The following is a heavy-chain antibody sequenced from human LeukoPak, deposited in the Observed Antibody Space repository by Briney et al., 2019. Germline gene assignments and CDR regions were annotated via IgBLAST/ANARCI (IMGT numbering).Heavy chain of an antibody. CDR2: ISYDGSNK. CDR3: ASLGGSGSYYFDY. CDR1: GFTFSSYA. V-gene: IGHV3-30-3*01. Sequence: PGGSLRLSCAASGFTFSSYAMHWVRQAPGKGLEWVAVISYDGSNKYYADSVKGRFTISRDNSKNTLYLQMNSLRAEDTAVYYCASLGGSGSYYFDYWGQGTLVTVSS. D-gene: IGHD3-10*01. J-gene: IGHJ4*02.